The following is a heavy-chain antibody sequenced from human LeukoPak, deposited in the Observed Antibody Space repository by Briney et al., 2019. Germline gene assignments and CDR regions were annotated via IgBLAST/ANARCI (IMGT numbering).Heavy chain of an antibody. CDR3: AGRGDYYYDYMDV. J-gene: IGHJ6*03. CDR1: GGSITSYY. CDR2: TYSSGST. Sequence: PSETLSLTCTVSGGSITSYYWSWVRQPPGKGLEWIGRTYSSGSTNYIPSLKSRVTISVDTTKNQFSPKLSSVTAADTAVYYCAGRGDYYYDYMDVWGKGTTVTVSS. V-gene: IGHV4-4*07.